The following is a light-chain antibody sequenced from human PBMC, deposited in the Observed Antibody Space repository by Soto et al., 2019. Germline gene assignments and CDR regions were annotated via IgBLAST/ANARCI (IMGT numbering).Light chain of an antibody. Sequence: EIVMTQSPATLSVSPGERATLSSRASQSVSTMLAWYQQKLGQAPRLLIYGASTRATGIPARFSGSGSGTEFTLTISSLESEDFAVYYCQQYNKWHPYTFGQGTKVDI. CDR1: QSVSTM. J-gene: IGKJ2*01. CDR2: GAS. V-gene: IGKV3-15*01. CDR3: QQYNKWHPYT.